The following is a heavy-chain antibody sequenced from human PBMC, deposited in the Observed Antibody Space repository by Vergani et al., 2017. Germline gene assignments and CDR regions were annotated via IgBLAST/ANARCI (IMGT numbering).Heavy chain of an antibody. CDR1: GFTFSSYS. D-gene: IGHD6-13*01. CDR2: ISSSSSTI. V-gene: IGHV3-48*01. CDR3: ARVRRAAGAYDLDY. Sequence: EVQLVESGGGLVQPGGSLRLSCAASGFTFSSYSMNWVRQAPGKGLEWVSYISSSSSTIYYADSVKGRFTISRDNAKNSLYLQMNSLRAEDTAVYYCARVRRAAGAYDLDYWGQGTLVTVSS. J-gene: IGHJ4*02.